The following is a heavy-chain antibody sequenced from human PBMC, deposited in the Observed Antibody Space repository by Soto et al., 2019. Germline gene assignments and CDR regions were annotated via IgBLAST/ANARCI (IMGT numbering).Heavy chain of an antibody. CDR2: ISSSSSYI. CDR3: ARGGGDTDNFDY. D-gene: IGHD2-21*01. Sequence: GGSLRLSCAASGFTFSSYSINWVRQAPGKGLEWVSSISSSSSYIYYADSVKGRFTISRDNAKNSLYLQMNSLRAEDTAVYYCARGGGDTDNFDYWGQGTLVTVSS. V-gene: IGHV3-21*04. CDR1: GFTFSSYS. J-gene: IGHJ4*02.